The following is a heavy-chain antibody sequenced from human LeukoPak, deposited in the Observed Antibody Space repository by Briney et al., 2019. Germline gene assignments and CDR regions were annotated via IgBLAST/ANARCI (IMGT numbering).Heavy chain of an antibody. CDR1: GYTFTGYY. Sequence: ASVKVSCKASGYTFTGYYMHWVRQAPGQGLEWMGWINPNSGGTNYAQKFQGWVTMTRDTSISTAYMELSRLRSDDTAVYYCAREVRVLLWFGESQRYFDYWGQGTLVTVSS. D-gene: IGHD3-10*01. CDR2: INPNSGGT. CDR3: AREVRVLLWFGESQRYFDY. V-gene: IGHV1-2*04. J-gene: IGHJ4*02.